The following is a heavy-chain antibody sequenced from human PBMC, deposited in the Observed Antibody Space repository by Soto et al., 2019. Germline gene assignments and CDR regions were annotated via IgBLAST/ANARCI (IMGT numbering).Heavy chain of an antibody. Sequence: SVEVSCKASGGTFSSYSISWVRQAPGQGLEWMGGVIPIFGTANYAQKFQARVTITADESTSTAYMELSSLRSEDTAVYYCARVAAYCTNGVCYNHFDYWGQGTLVTVSS. CDR1: GGTFSSYS. CDR3: ARVAAYCTNGVCYNHFDY. J-gene: IGHJ4*02. D-gene: IGHD2-8*01. CDR2: VIPIFGTA. V-gene: IGHV1-69*13.